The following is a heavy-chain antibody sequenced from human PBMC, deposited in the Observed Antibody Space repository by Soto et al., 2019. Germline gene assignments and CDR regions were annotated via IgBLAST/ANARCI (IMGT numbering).Heavy chain of an antibody. CDR3: ARESEDLTSNFDY. J-gene: IGHJ4*02. CDR1: GFTFTRYS. CDR2: ISSTTNYI. Sequence: GGSLRLSCAASGFTFTRYSMNWVRQAPGKGLEWVSSISSTTNYIYYADSMKGRFTVSRDNAKNSVYLEMNSLSAEDTAVYYCARESEDLTSNFDYWGQGTLVAVYS. V-gene: IGHV3-21*01.